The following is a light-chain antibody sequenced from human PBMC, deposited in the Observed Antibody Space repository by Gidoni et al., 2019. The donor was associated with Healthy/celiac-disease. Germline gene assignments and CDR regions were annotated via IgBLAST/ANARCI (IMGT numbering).Light chain of an antibody. V-gene: IGKV3-11*01. Sequence: DMVLTQSPATLSLSPGVRATLSCRASQSVSSYLAWYQQKPGQAPRLLIYDASNRATGIPARFSGSGSGTDFTLTISSLEPEDFAVYYCQQRSNWPPLTFGGGTKVEIK. CDR1: QSVSSY. J-gene: IGKJ4*02. CDR2: DAS. CDR3: QQRSNWPPLT.